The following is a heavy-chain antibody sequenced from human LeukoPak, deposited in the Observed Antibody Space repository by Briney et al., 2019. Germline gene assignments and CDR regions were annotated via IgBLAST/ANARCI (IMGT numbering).Heavy chain of an antibody. CDR3: AGGSGVNSNYPYYYYGMDV. Sequence: PSETLSLTCTVSGGSISSYYWSWIRQPPGKGLEWIGEINHSGSTNYNPSLKSRVTISVDTSKNQFSLKLSSVTAADTAVYYCAGGSGVNSNYPYYYYGMDVWGQGTTVTVSS. D-gene: IGHD4-11*01. CDR2: INHSGST. V-gene: IGHV4-34*01. J-gene: IGHJ6*02. CDR1: GGSISSYY.